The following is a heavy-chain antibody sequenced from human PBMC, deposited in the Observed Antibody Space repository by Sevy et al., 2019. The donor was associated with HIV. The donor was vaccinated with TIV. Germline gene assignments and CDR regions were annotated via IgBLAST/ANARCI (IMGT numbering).Heavy chain of an antibody. J-gene: IGHJ4*02. CDR1: GFTFSSYG. V-gene: IGHV3-33*01. CDR2: IWYDGSNK. D-gene: IGHD6-13*01. CDR3: ARDQYSSYSNVLDY. Sequence: GGSLRLSCAASGFTFSSYGMHWVRQAPGKGLEWVAVIWYDGSNKYYADSVKGRFTISIDKSKNTLYLQMNSLRAEDTAVYYCARDQYSSYSNVLDYWGQGTLVTVSS.